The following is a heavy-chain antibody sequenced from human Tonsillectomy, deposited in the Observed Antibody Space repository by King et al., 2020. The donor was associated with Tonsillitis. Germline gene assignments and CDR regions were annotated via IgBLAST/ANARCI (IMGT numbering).Heavy chain of an antibody. CDR3: SNLGYCSSTSCSGDY. J-gene: IGHJ4*02. CDR2: IYTSGST. Sequence: VQLQESGPELVKPSETLSLTCTVSGGSISSYYWSWIRQPAGKGLEWIGRIYTSGSTNYNPSLKSRVTMSVDTSKNQFSLKLSSVTAADTAVYYCSNLGYCSSTSCSGDYWGQGTLVTVSS. D-gene: IGHD2-2*01. V-gene: IGHV4-4*07. CDR1: GGSISSYY.